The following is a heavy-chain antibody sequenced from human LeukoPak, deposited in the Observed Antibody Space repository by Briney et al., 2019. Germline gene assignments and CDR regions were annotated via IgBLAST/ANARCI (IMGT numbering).Heavy chain of an antibody. CDR1: GFTFSSYA. Sequence: GGSLRLSCAASGFTFSSYAMHWVRQAPGKGLEWVAVISYDGSNKYYADSVKGRFTISRDNSKNTLYLQMNSLRAEDTAVYYCARELRRYYYGMDVWGQGTTVTVSS. CDR2: ISYDGSNK. V-gene: IGHV3-30*04. J-gene: IGHJ6*02. CDR3: ARELRRYYYGMDV.